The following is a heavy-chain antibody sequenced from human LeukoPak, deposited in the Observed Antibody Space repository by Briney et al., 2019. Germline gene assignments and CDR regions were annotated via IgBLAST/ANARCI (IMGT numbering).Heavy chain of an antibody. CDR1: GYTFTSYG. D-gene: IGHD2-2*01. Sequence: GASVKVSCKASGYTFTSYGISWVRQAPGQGLEWMGWINPNSGGTNYAQKFQGRVSMTRDTSISTAYMELSRLRSDDTAVYYCARETPAAEAKGRYPTLAEYFQHWGQGTLVTVSS. J-gene: IGHJ1*01. CDR3: ARETPAAEAKGRYPTLAEYFQH. V-gene: IGHV1-2*02. CDR2: INPNSGGT.